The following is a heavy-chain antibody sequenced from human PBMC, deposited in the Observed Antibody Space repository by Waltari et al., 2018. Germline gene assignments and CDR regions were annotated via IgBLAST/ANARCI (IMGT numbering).Heavy chain of an antibody. CDR3: ARDPTRLRTFDY. CDR1: GGSFSDYY. Sequence: QVQLQQWGAGLLKPSETLSLTCAVYGGSFSDYYWRWIRQPPGKGLEWIGEINHSGNTNYNPSLKSRVTISVDTSKNQFSLKPSSATAADTAVYYCARDPTRLRTFDYWGQGTLVTVSS. D-gene: IGHD3-16*01. J-gene: IGHJ4*02. V-gene: IGHV4-34*01. CDR2: INHSGNT.